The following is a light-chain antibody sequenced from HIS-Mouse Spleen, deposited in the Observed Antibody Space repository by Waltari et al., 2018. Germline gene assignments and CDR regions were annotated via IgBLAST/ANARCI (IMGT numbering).Light chain of an antibody. J-gene: IGLJ2*01. CDR2: EDS. CDR1: ALPKKS. V-gene: IGLV3-10*01. CDR3: YSTDSSGNHRV. Sequence: SYELTQPPSVSVSPGQPARLTCPGEALPKKSADWYQQKSGQAPVLVIYEDSKRPSGIPERFSGSSSGTMATLTISGAQVEDEADYYCYSTDSSGNHRVFGGGTKLTVL.